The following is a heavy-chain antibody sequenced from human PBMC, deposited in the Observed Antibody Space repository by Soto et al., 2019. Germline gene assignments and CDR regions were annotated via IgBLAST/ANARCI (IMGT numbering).Heavy chain of an antibody. Sequence: SETLSLTCTVSGGSISSYYWGWIRQPPGKGLEWIGSIYYSGRTYYNPSLKSRVTISVDTSKNQFSLKLSSVTAADTAVYYCARNGPPYSSSSYYGMDVWGQGTTVTVSS. J-gene: IGHJ6*02. CDR2: IYYSGRT. CDR3: ARNGPPYSSSSYYGMDV. V-gene: IGHV4-39*01. D-gene: IGHD6-13*01. CDR1: GGSISSYY.